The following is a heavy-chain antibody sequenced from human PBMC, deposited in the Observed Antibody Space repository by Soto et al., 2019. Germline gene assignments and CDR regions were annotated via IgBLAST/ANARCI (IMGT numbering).Heavy chain of an antibody. CDR3: ARVMITFGGVIVTSMGAFDI. Sequence: SETLSLTCAVSGGYSSSSNWWSWVRQPPGKGLEWIGEIYHSGSTNYNPSLKSRVTISVDKSKNQFSLKLSSVTAADTAVYYCARVMITFGGVIVTSMGAFDIWGQGTMVT. V-gene: IGHV4-4*02. D-gene: IGHD3-16*02. J-gene: IGHJ3*02. CDR1: GGYSSSSNW. CDR2: IYHSGST.